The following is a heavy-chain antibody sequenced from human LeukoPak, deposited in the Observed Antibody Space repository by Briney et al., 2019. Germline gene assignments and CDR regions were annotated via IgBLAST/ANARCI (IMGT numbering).Heavy chain of an antibody. CDR1: GYTFTSFA. CDR3: ARGVATNRYYFDY. D-gene: IGHD5-12*01. V-gene: IGHV1-3*01. Sequence: ASVKVSCKASGYTFTSFAMHWVRQAPGQRLEWMGWINAGNGNTKYSQKFQGRVTITRDTSASTAYMELSSLRSEDTAVYSCARGVATNRYYFDYWGQGTLVTVSS. CDR2: INAGNGNT. J-gene: IGHJ4*02.